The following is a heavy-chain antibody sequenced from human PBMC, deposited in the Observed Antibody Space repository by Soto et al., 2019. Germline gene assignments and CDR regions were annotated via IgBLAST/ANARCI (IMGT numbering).Heavy chain of an antibody. CDR1: GGTFSSYT. CDR2: IIPILGIA. V-gene: IGHV1-69*04. J-gene: IGHJ5*02. CDR3: ARDLSRATLSVPFDP. Sequence: AASVKVSCKASGGTFSSYTISWVRQAPGQGLEWMGRIIPILGIANYAQKFQGRVTITADKSTSTAYMELSSLRSEDTAVYYCARDLSRATLSVPFDPWGQGTLVTVSS.